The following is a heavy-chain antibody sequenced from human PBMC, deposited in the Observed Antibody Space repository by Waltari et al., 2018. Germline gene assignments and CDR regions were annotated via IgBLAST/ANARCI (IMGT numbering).Heavy chain of an antibody. V-gene: IGHV4-38-2*02. CDR3: AEEGNTTAGLFDS. J-gene: IGHJ4*02. Sequence: QVQLRESGPGLVRSSETLSLTCTVSGHSANTDFSWAWIRQSPGGGLEWIASSYHTGSSHYNSSLKSRVSISTDMSTKQFFLTLTHLTAADTAVYYCAEEGNTTAGLFDSWGQGTLVTVSS. D-gene: IGHD6-25*01. CDR2: SYHTGSS. CDR1: GHSANTDFS.